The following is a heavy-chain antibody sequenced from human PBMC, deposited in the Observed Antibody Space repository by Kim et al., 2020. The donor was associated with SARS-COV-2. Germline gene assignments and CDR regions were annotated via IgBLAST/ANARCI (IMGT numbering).Heavy chain of an antibody. J-gene: IGHJ6*02. Sequence: GVSLRLSCAASGFTFSGSAMHWVRQASGKGLEWVGRIRSKANSYATAYAASVKGRFTISRDDSKNTAYLQMNSLKTEDTAVYYCTRRGYSGYDWGGYYYGMDVWGQGTTVTVSS. V-gene: IGHV3-73*01. CDR3: TRRGYSGYDWGGYYYGMDV. CDR1: GFTFSGSA. CDR2: IRSKANSYAT. D-gene: IGHD5-12*01.